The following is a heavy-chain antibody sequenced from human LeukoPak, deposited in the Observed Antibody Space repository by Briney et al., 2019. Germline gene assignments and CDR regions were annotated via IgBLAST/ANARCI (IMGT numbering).Heavy chain of an antibody. J-gene: IGHJ3*02. CDR1: GGSISSYY. CDR2: IYSTGKS. Sequence: SEALSLTCNVSGGSISSYYWSWIRQPPGKGLEWIGYIYSTGKSNYNPSLKSRVTISIDTSKNQFSLKLSSVTAADTAVYYCAKHTLVGARNAFDIWGQGTMVTVSS. V-gene: IGHV4-4*09. D-gene: IGHD1-26*01. CDR3: AKHTLVGARNAFDI.